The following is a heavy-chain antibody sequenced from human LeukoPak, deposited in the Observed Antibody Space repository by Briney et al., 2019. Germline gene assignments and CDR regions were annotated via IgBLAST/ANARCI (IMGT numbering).Heavy chain of an antibody. CDR3: AREYQLLWAYNWFDP. D-gene: IGHD2-2*01. Sequence: SETLSLTCTVSGGSISSSSYYWGWIRQPPGEGLEWIGSIYYSGSTYYNPSLKSRVTISVDTSKNQFSLKLSSVTAADTAVYYCAREYQLLWAYNWFDPWGQGTLVTVSS. CDR2: IYYSGST. CDR1: GGSISSSSYY. J-gene: IGHJ5*02. V-gene: IGHV4-39*02.